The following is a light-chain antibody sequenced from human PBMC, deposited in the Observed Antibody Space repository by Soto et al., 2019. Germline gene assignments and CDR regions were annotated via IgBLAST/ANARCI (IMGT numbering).Light chain of an antibody. CDR2: GAS. J-gene: IGKJ1*01. Sequence: EIVVTQSPGTLSLSPGERATLSCRASQSVSNNYLAWYQQKPGQAPRLLIYGASNRATGIPDRFSGSGSRTDFTLTLVRLEPADFVVYYCPPYGSSDLFGQRTQVAIK. CDR1: QSVSNNY. CDR3: PPYGSSDL. V-gene: IGKV3-20*01.